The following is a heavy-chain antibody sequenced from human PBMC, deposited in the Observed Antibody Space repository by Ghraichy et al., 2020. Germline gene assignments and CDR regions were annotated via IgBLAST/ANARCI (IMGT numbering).Heavy chain of an antibody. CDR2: ISWNSGSI. V-gene: IGHV3-9*01. CDR1: GFTFDDYA. Sequence: GGSLRLSCAASGFTFDDYAMDWVRQAPGKGLEWVSGISWNSGSIGYADSVKGRFTISRDNAKNSLYLEMNSLRAEDTALYYCAKDIPYPDGSSWYLAFDIWGQGTMVTVSS. D-gene: IGHD6-13*01. J-gene: IGHJ3*02. CDR3: AKDIPYPDGSSWYLAFDI.